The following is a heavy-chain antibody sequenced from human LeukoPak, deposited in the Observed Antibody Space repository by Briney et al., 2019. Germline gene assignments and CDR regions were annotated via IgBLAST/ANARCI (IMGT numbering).Heavy chain of an antibody. CDR1: GFTFSNYA. CDR3: ARVVVSSSSDYFDY. V-gene: IGHV3-30*04. D-gene: IGHD6-6*01. J-gene: IGHJ4*02. CDR2: TSYDESNK. Sequence: PGGSLRLSCAASGFTFSNYAMHWVRQAPGKGLEWVAVTSYDESNKYYADSVKGRFTISRDNSKKTLYLQMNSLRGEDTAVSYCARVVVSSSSDYFDYWGQGTLVIVSS.